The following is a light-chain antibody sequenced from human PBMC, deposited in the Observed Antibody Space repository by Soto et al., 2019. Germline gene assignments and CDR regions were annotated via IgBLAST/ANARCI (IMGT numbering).Light chain of an antibody. CDR2: AAS. J-gene: IGKJ5*01. V-gene: IGKV1-39*01. Sequence: DIQMTQSPSSLSASVGDRVTITCRASQSINNYLNWYQQRPGKAPQLLIYAASNLQNGVPSRFSGSGSGTDFTLTISSQQPEDFATYYCQQSFGPLTITFGQGTRLEIE. CDR3: QQSFGPLTIT. CDR1: QSINNY.